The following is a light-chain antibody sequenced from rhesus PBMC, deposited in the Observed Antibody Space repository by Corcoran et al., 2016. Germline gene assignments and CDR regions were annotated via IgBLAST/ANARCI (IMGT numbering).Light chain of an antibody. V-gene: IGKV3-24*04. CDR3: LQSSNWPWT. Sequence: EIVMTQSPATLALSPGERATLSCRASQSVSSYLAWYKQKPGQAPRLLSYGASSKATGIPDRFSGSGSGTEFTLTISSLGPDDCGVYFCLQSSNWPWTFGQGTKVEIK. J-gene: IGKJ1*01. CDR1: QSVSSY. CDR2: GAS.